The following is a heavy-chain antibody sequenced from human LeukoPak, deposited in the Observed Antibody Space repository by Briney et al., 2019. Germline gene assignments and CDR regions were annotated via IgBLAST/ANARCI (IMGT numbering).Heavy chain of an antibody. CDR3: ARSYYYDSSVRDY. D-gene: IGHD3-22*01. CDR2: INTDGNII. CDR1: GFTFSSYW. Sequence: PGGSLRLSCAASGFTFSSYWMHWVRQAPGKGLVCVSRINTDGNIISYADSVKGRFTISRDNAKNTLYLQMNSLRAEDTAVYYCARSYYYDSSVRDYWGQGTLVTVSS. V-gene: IGHV3-74*01. J-gene: IGHJ4*02.